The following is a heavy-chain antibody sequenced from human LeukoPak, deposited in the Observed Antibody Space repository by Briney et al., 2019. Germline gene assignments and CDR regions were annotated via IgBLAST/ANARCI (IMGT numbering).Heavy chain of an antibody. J-gene: IGHJ6*03. CDR2: MNPNSGNT. V-gene: IGHV1-8*01. Sequence: ASVKVSCKASGYTFTSYDINWVRQATGQGLEWMGWMNPNSGNTGYAQKFQGRVTMTRNTSISTAYMELSSLRSEDTAVYYCASFSGYDYDYYCYYMDVWGKGTTVTVSS. CDR1: GYTFTSYD. CDR3: ASFSGYDYDYYCYYMDV. D-gene: IGHD5-12*01.